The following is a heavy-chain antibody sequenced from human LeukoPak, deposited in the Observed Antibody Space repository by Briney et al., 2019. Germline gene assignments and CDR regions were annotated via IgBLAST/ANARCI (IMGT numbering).Heavy chain of an antibody. CDR3: ARSHDHLWGNYPDY. V-gene: IGHV4/OR15-8*01. D-gene: IGHD3-16*02. Sequence: PSETLSLTCDVSGGSIDSTNWWNWVRQPPGKGLEWIGEIHHDGRINYNPSLKSRVTLSVNKSKNQFSLRLNSVTAADTAMYYCARSHDHLWGNYPDYWGQGTLVTVSS. CDR1: GGSIDSTNW. CDR2: IHHDGRI. J-gene: IGHJ4*02.